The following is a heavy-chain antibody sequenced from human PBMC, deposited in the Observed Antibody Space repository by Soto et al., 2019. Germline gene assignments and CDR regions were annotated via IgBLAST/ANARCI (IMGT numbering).Heavy chain of an antibody. J-gene: IGHJ4*02. CDR3: TKNYYFDS. CDR2: INIVGGAT. V-gene: IGHV3-23*01. CDR1: GFTFSNYA. Sequence: TGGSLRLSGVASGFTFSNYAMCWVRQAPAKAPEWVSSINIVGGATNYADSVRGRFAMSRDDSTNTVFLQMNSLRADDTAVYYCTKNYYFDSWGQGTLVTVS.